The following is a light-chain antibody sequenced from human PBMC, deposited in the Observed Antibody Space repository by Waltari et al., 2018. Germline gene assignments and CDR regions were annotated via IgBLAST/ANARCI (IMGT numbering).Light chain of an antibody. Sequence: QSALTQPPSASGSPGQSVTISCTGTSSDVGDYNYVSWYQQHPGKAPKLMIYEVSKRPSGVPDRFSGSKSGNTASLTVSGLQAEDEADYYCNSYAGSNNLFGGGTKLTVL. CDR1: SSDVGDYNY. CDR2: EVS. CDR3: NSYAGSNNL. J-gene: IGLJ2*01. V-gene: IGLV2-8*01.